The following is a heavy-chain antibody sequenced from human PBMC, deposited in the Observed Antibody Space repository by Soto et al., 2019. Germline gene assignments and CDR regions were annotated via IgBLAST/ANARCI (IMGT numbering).Heavy chain of an antibody. CDR3: ARDWNLDH. V-gene: IGHV3-23*01. CDR2: ISATTPNT. J-gene: IGHJ4*02. Sequence: VQLLESGGGLVQPGGSLRLSCAASGFTFSGFPMSWVRQAPGKGLDWVSTISATTPNTYYADSVKGRFTISRDNSKSTLYLQMNSLRAEDTAVYYCARDWNLDHWGQGTLVT. D-gene: IGHD1-1*01. CDR1: GFTFSGFP.